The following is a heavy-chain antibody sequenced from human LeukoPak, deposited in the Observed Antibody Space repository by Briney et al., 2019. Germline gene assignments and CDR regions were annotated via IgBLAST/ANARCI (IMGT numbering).Heavy chain of an antibody. Sequence: ASVKVSCKASGYTFTGYYMDWVPQAPGQGLEWMGRINPNSGGTNYAQKFQGRVTMTRDTSISTAYMELSRRRSYDTAVYYCAREGIQLGYFQHWGQGTLVTVSS. CDR3: AREGIQLGYFQH. CDR2: INPNSGGT. D-gene: IGHD5-18*01. CDR1: GYTFTGYY. V-gene: IGHV1-2*06. J-gene: IGHJ1*01.